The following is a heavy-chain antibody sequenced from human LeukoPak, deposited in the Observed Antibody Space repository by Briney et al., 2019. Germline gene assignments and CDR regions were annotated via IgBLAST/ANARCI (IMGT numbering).Heavy chain of an antibody. CDR3: ARDFYSNYGHDY. Sequence: GGSLRLSCAASGFTFSSYGMSWVRQAPGKGLEWVSAISGSGGSTYYADSVKGRFTISRDNAKNSLYLQMNSLRAEDTAVYYCARDFYSNYGHDYWGQGTLVTVSS. J-gene: IGHJ4*02. D-gene: IGHD4-11*01. V-gene: IGHV3-23*01. CDR2: ISGSGGST. CDR1: GFTFSSYG.